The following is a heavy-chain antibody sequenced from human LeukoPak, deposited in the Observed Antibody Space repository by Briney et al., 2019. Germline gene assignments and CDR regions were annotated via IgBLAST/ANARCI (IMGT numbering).Heavy chain of an antibody. CDR2: IYPGDSDT. D-gene: IGHD2-15*01. CDR1: GYSFTSYW. J-gene: IGHJ5*02. CDR3: ARHGSTCSGGSCYVWFDP. Sequence: GESLKISCKGSGYSFTSYWIGWVRQMPGKGLEWMGIIYPGDSDTRYSPSFQGQVTISADKSISTAYLQWSSLKASDTAMYYCARHGSTCSGGSCYVWFDPWGQGTLVTVSS. V-gene: IGHV5-51*01.